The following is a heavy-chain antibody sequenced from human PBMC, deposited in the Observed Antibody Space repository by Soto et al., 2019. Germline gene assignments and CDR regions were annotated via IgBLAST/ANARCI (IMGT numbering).Heavy chain of an antibody. CDR3: AKNCGGDCYTNFDF. CDR1: GFTFSSSA. Sequence: GGSLRLSCAASGFTFSSSAMSWVRQAPGMGLEWVSGVSGSGGTTYSADSVKGRFTISRGNSRNTLYLQMNSLRADDTAVYYCAKNCGGDCYTNFDFWGQGTLVTVSS. D-gene: IGHD2-21*02. CDR2: VSGSGGTT. V-gene: IGHV3-23*01. J-gene: IGHJ4*02.